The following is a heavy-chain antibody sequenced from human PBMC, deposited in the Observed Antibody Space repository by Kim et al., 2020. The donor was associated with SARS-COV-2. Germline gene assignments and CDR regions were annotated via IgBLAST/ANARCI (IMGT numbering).Heavy chain of an antibody. D-gene: IGHD6-19*01. J-gene: IGHJ6*02. V-gene: IGHV3-48*03. Sequence: GGSLRLSCAASGFTFSSYEMNWVRQAPGKGLEWVSYISSSGSTIYYADSVKGRFTISRDNAKNSLYLQMNSLRAEDTAVYYCALLKIHRIAVAGRYGMDVWSQGTTVTVSS. CDR3: ALLKIHRIAVAGRYGMDV. CDR1: GFTFSSYE. CDR2: ISSSGSTI.